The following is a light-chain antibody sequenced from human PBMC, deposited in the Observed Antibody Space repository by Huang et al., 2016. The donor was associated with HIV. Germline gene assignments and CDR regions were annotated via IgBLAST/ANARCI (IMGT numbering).Light chain of an antibody. V-gene: IGKV1-9*01. Sequence: QLTQSPSSLSASIGDRVTIACRASHDINTYLALYQQKPGRAPKLLSDDASTLQTGVRSRFRGVGSGTAFSLTITSLQPDDFAVYYCQQLSAYPLSFGPGTTVD. CDR3: QQLSAYPLS. CDR2: DAS. CDR1: HDINTY. J-gene: IGKJ3*01.